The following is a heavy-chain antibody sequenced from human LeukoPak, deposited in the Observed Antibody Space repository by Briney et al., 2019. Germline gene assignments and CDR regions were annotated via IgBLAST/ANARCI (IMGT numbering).Heavy chain of an antibody. CDR3: ARLSLEDFWSGPTAEYYYYYYMDV. D-gene: IGHD3-3*01. V-gene: IGHV1-18*01. J-gene: IGHJ6*03. CDR2: ISAYNGNT. Sequence: GASVKVSCKASGYTFTSYGISWMRQAPGQGLEWMGWISAYNGNTNYAQKLQGRVTITTDTSTSTAYMELRSLRSDDTAVYYCARLSLEDFWSGPTAEYYYYYYMDVWGKGTTVTVSS. CDR1: GYTFTSYG.